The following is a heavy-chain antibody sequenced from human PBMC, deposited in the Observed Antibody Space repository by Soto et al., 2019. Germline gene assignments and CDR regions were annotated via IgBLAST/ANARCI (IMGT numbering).Heavy chain of an antibody. Sequence: QVQLVQSGAEVKKPGSSVKFSCKASGGTFSTFGITWVRQASGQGLEWMGGIIPFFGTINYAQKFQGRVTITPDESTKTAYLELSRLTSEDPAVYYCASRERVDAFDVWGQGTMVTVSS. J-gene: IGHJ3*01. CDR3: ASRERVDAFDV. CDR2: IIPFFGTI. D-gene: IGHD1-26*01. CDR1: GGTFSTFG. V-gene: IGHV1-69*01.